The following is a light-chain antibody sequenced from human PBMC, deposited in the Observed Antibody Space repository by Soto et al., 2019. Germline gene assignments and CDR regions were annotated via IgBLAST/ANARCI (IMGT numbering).Light chain of an antibody. CDR1: SSNIGSNT. CDR3: AAWDDSLNYV. CDR2: SSN. V-gene: IGLV1-44*01. J-gene: IGLJ1*01. Sequence: QSVLTQPPSASGTPGQRITICCSGSSSNIGSNTVNWYQQFPGTAPKLLIYSSNLRPSGVPDRFSGSKSGTSASMAISGLQSEDEADYYCAAWDDSLNYVFGTGTKVTVL.